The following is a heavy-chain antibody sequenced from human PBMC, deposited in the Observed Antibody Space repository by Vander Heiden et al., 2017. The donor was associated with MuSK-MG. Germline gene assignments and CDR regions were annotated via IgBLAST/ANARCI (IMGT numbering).Heavy chain of an antibody. V-gene: IGHV3-23*01. CDR3: AKRRDYFDS. J-gene: IGHJ4*02. CDR2: ISGSADST. Sequence: EVQLLESGGDLVQPGGSLRLSCAASGFTFSSYARSWVRQAPGKGLECVSTISGSADSTYYADSVKGRFTISRDNSKNTLYLQMNSLRAEDTAVYYCAKRRDYFDSWGQGTLVTVSS. CDR1: GFTFSSYA.